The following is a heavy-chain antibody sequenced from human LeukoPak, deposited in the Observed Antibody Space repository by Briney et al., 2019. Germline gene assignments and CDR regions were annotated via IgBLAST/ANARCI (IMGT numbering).Heavy chain of an antibody. Sequence: ASVKVSCKASGYTFTSYGISWVRQAPGQGLEWMGWISAYNGNTNYAQKLQGRVTMTTDTSTSTAYMELRSLRSDDTAVYYCARDKYYDFWSGYSSYYFDYWGRGTLVSVSS. D-gene: IGHD3-3*01. V-gene: IGHV1-18*01. CDR1: GYTFTSYG. CDR2: ISAYNGNT. J-gene: IGHJ4*02. CDR3: ARDKYYDFWSGYSSYYFDY.